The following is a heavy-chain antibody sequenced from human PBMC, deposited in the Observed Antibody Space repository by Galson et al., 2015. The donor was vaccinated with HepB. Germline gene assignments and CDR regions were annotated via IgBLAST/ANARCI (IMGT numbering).Heavy chain of an antibody. J-gene: IGHJ5*02. Sequence: QSGAEVKKPGESLKISCKGSGYSFTHYWIAWVRQMPGKGLEWIGIIYPGNSYTTYSPSFQGRVTISADNSISTAYVQWSSLRASDTAMDFCARFDRDYDWFDPWGQGTPVTVSS. CDR3: ARFDRDYDWFDP. CDR2: IYPGNSYT. CDR1: GYSFTHYW. D-gene: IGHD3-16*01. V-gene: IGHV5-51*01.